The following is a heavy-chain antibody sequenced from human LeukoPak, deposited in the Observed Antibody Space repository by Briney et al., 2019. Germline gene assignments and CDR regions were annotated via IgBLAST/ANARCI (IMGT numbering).Heavy chain of an antibody. V-gene: IGHV4-38-2*01. CDR2: IYHSGST. CDR1: GYSISSGYY. D-gene: IGHD3-22*01. J-gene: IGHJ4*02. Sequence: PSETLSLTCAVSGYSISSGYYWGWIRQPPGKGLEWIGSIYHSGSTYYNPSLKSRVTISVDTSKNQFSLKLSSVTAADTAVYYCARAPYYYDDWGGSYYFDYWGQGTLVTVSS. CDR3: ARAPYYYDDWGGSYYFDY.